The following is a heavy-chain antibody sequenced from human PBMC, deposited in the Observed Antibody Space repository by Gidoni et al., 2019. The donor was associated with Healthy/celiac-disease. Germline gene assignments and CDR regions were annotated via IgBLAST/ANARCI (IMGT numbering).Heavy chain of an antibody. V-gene: IGHV3-48*03. D-gene: IGHD3-16*02. CDR3: ARFYYDYVWGSYPDWG. J-gene: IGHJ4*02. CDR1: GFTFSSYE. Sequence: EVQLVESGGGLVQPGGSLRLSCAASGFTFSSYEMNWVRQAPGKGLEWVSYISSSGSTIYYADSVKGRFTISRDNAKNSLYLQMNSLRAEDTAVYYCARFYYDYVWGSYPDWGWGQGTLVTVSS. CDR2: ISSSGSTI.